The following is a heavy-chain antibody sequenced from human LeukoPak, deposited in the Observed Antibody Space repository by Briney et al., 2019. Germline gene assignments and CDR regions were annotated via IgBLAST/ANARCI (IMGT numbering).Heavy chain of an antibody. V-gene: IGHV1-2*02. Sequence: ASVEVSCKASGYTFTADYLHWVRQAPGQGLEWMGWINPNTGGTNYAQKFQGRVAMTRDTSISTAYMELSSLRSDDTAVYYCARWAVAGSVYWFDPWGQGTLVTVSS. CDR2: INPNTGGT. D-gene: IGHD6-19*01. J-gene: IGHJ5*02. CDR3: ARWAVAGSVYWFDP. CDR1: GYTFTADY.